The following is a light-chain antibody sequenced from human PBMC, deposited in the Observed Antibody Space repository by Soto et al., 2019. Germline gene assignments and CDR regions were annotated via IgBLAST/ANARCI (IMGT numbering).Light chain of an antibody. CDR3: QQCTNWPPEYT. J-gene: IGKJ2*01. CDR1: QSISSH. V-gene: IGKV3-11*01. Sequence: EIALTQSPAPVALSPGDRATLSCRASQSISSHLAWYEQKTGQAPRLLVYDASNRATGMPTRFTGSGSGTDFTLAISSLEPEDFAVYYCQQCTNWPPEYTFGQGTRVEIK. CDR2: DAS.